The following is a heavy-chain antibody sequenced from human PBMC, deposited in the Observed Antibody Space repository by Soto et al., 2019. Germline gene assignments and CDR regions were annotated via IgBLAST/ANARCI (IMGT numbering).Heavy chain of an antibody. CDR2: ISGSGTTT. D-gene: IGHD3-10*01. Sequence: EVHLVESGGDLVQPGGSLRLSCAASGFSFSSFSMNWVRQAPGKGLEWVSYISGSGTTTYYADSVKGRFTISRDNAKNSLYLQMNSLQAEDTAVYSCARLGDYGSGSYWGQGTLVTVSS. CDR1: GFSFSSFS. V-gene: IGHV3-48*04. J-gene: IGHJ4*02. CDR3: ARLGDYGSGSY.